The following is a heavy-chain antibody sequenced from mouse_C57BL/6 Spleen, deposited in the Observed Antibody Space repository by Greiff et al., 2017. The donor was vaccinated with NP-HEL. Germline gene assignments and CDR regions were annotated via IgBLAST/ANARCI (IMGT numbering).Heavy chain of an antibody. CDR1: GYSFTDYN. CDR3: ARSDYYGSSYAYFDV. CDR2: INPNYGTT. V-gene: IGHV1-39*01. J-gene: IGHJ1*03. Sequence: EVKLQESGPELVKPGASVKISCKASGYSFTDYNMNWVKQSNGKSLEWIGVINPNYGTTSYNQKFKGKATLTVDQSSSTAYMQLNSLTSEDSAVYYCARSDYYGSSYAYFDVWGTGTTVTVSS. D-gene: IGHD1-1*01.